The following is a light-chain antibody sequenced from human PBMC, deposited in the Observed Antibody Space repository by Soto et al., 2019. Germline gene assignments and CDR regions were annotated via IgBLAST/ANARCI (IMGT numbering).Light chain of an antibody. CDR1: QTISSW. V-gene: IGKV1-5*03. J-gene: IGKJ1*01. CDR2: KAS. CDR3: QHYNSYSEA. Sequence: RLTITCRASQTISSWLAWYQQKPGKAPKLLIYKASTLKSGVPSRFSGSGSGTEFTLTISSLQPDDFATYYCQHYNSYSEAFGQGTKVELK.